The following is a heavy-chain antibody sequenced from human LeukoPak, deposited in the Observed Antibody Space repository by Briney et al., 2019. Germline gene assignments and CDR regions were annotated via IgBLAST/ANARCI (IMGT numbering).Heavy chain of an antibody. J-gene: IGHJ4*02. CDR1: GYTFTSYG. Sequence: AASVKVSCKASGYTFTSYGISWVRQAPGQGLEWMGWISAYNGNTNYAQKLQGRVTMTTDTSTSTAYMELRSLRSDDTAVYYCARGFDSIWYGGVLFDYWGQGTLVTVSS. D-gene: IGHD3-10*01. CDR3: ARGFDSIWYGGVLFDY. V-gene: IGHV1-18*01. CDR2: ISAYNGNT.